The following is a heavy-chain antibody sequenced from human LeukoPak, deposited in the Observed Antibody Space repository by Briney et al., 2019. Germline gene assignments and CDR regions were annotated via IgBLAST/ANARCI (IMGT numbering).Heavy chain of an antibody. CDR3: ARAYLTPYYYYGMDV. D-gene: IGHD2/OR15-2a*01. Sequence: ASVKVSCKASGYTXTGYYMHGVRQAPGQGLEWMGWINPNSGGTNYAQKFQGRVTMTRDTSISTAYMEVSRLRSDDTAVYYCARAYLTPYYYYGMDVWGQGTTVTVSS. CDR2: INPNSGGT. CDR1: GYTXTGYY. V-gene: IGHV1-2*02. J-gene: IGHJ6*02.